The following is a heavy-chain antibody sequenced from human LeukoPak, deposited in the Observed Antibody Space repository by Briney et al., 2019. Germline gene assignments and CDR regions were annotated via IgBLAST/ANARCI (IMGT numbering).Heavy chain of an antibody. CDR3: ARGPNSNWSGLDF. D-gene: IGHD6-6*01. V-gene: IGHV3-7*01. CDR2: IKQDETEK. Sequence: GESLRLSCTASGFTFSNFWMGWVRQAPGKGLEWVANIKQDETEKSYLGSVKGRFTISRDNAKNTLYLQVNNLRAEDTAVYYCARGPNSNWSGLDFWGQGTLLTVSS. J-gene: IGHJ4*02. CDR1: GFTFSNFW.